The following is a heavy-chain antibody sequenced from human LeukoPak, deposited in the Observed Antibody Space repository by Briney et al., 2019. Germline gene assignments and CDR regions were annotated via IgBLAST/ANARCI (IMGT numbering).Heavy chain of an antibody. V-gene: IGHV4-39*01. CDR3: ARGRSSGYKIDY. CDR2: IYYSGST. Sequence: SETLSLTCTVSGGSISSSSYYWGWIRQPPGKGLEWIGSIYYSGSTYYNPSLKSRVTISVDTSKNQFSLKLSSVTAADTAVYYCARGRSSGYKIDYWGQGTLVTVSS. D-gene: IGHD3-22*01. CDR1: GGSISSSSYY. J-gene: IGHJ4*02.